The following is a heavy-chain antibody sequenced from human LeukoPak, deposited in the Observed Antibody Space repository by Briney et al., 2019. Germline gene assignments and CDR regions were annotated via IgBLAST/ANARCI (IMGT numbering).Heavy chain of an antibody. CDR3: ARALNTAVDY. CDR1: GFTFSSYS. D-gene: IGHD5-18*01. Sequence: KPGGSLSLSCAASGFTFSSYSMNWVRQAPGKGLEWVSSISSSSSYIYYADSVKGRFTISRDNAKNSLYLQMNSLRAEDTAVYYCARALNTAVDYWGQGTLVTVSS. V-gene: IGHV3-21*01. CDR2: ISSSSSYI. J-gene: IGHJ4*02.